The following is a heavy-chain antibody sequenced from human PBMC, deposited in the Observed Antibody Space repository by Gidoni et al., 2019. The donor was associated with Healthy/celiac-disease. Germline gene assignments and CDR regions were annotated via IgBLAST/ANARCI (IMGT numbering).Heavy chain of an antibody. CDR1: GFTFSSYA. CDR3: AKDPKRVYGSSWYQEYFQH. V-gene: IGHV3-23*04. J-gene: IGHJ1*01. D-gene: IGHD6-13*01. CDR2: ISGSGGST. Sequence: EVQLVESGGGLVQTGGSLRLSSAASGFTFSSYAMSWVRQAPGKGLEWVSAISGSGGSTYYADSVKGRFTISRDNSKNTLYLQMNSLRAEDTAVYYCAKDPKRVYGSSWYQEYFQHWGQGTLVTVSS.